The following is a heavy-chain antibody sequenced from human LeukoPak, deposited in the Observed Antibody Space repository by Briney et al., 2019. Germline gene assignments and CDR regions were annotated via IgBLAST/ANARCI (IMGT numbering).Heavy chain of an antibody. D-gene: IGHD1-7*01. V-gene: IGHV3-48*03. CDR2: ISSSGSTI. CDR1: GFTFSSYE. Sequence: GGSLRLSCAASGFTFSSYEMNWVRQAPGKGLEWVSYISSSGSTIYYADSVKGRFTISRDNAKNSLYLQMNSLRAEDTAVYYCAREVELLVVDYWSQGTLVTVSS. J-gene: IGHJ4*02. CDR3: AREVELLVVDY.